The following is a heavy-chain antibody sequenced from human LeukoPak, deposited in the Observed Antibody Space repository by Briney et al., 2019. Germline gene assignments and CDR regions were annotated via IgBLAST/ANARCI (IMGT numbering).Heavy chain of an antibody. CDR1: GYSISSGYY. Sequence: SETLSLTCAVSGYSISSGYYWGWIRQPPGKGLEWIGSIYHSGSTYYNSSLKSRVTISVDTSKNQFSLKLSSVTAADTAVYYCARHDRGRTTRYWGQRTLVTVSS. V-gene: IGHV4-38-2*01. D-gene: IGHD1-1*01. J-gene: IGHJ4*02. CDR2: IYHSGST. CDR3: ARHDRGRTTRY.